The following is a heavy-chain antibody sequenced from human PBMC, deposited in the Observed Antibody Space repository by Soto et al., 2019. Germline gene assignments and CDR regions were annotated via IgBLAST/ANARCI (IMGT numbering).Heavy chain of an antibody. D-gene: IGHD2-8*01. V-gene: IGHV4-34*01. CDR3: ATRTPKGYCTNRVWYKGGFDY. J-gene: IGHJ4*02. CDR1: GGSFSGYY. CDR2: INHSGST. Sequence: PSETLSLTCAVYGGSFSGYYWSWIRQPPGKGLEWIGEINHSGSTNYNPSLKSRVTISVDTSKNQFSLKLSSVTAADTAVYYCATRTPKGYCTNRVWYKGGFDYWGQGTLVTFS.